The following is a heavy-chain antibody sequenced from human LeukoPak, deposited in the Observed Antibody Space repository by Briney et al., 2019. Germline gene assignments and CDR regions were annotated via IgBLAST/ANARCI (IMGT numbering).Heavy chain of an antibody. V-gene: IGHV3-7*01. CDR3: ARESIVVVPAASIALPSYWYFDL. J-gene: IGHJ2*01. CDR2: IKQDGSEK. CDR1: GFTFSRYW. D-gene: IGHD2-2*01. Sequence: GGSLRLSCAVSGFTFSRYWMTWVRQAPGKGLEWVANIKQDGSEKYYVDSVKGRFTISRDNAKNSLYLQMNSLRAEDTAVYYCARESIVVVPAASIALPSYWYFDLWGRGTLVTVSS.